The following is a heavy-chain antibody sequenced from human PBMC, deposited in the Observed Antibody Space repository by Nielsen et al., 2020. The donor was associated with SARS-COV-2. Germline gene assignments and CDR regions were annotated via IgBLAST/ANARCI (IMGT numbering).Heavy chain of an antibody. CDR3: AGSSGYDTIYFDY. V-gene: IGHV4-31*03. CDR1: GGSISSGGYY. J-gene: IGHJ4*02. D-gene: IGHD5-12*01. CDR2: IYYSGST. Sequence: LRLSCTVSGGSISSGGYYWSWIRQHPGKGLEWIGYIYYSGSTYYNPSLKSRVTISVDTSKNQFSLKLSSVTAADTAVYYCAGSSGYDTIYFDYWGQGTLVTVSS.